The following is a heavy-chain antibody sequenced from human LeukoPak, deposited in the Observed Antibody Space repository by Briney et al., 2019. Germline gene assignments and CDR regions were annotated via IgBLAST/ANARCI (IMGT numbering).Heavy chain of an antibody. CDR2: IIPIFGTA. Sequence: SVKVSCKASGGTFSSYAISWVRQAPGQGPEWMGGIIPIFGTANYAQKFQGRVTITADESTSTAYMELSSLRSEDTAVYYCARGVDDYVWGSYRAPHLDYWGQGTLVTVSS. CDR1: GGTFSSYA. CDR3: ARGVDDYVWGSYRAPHLDY. V-gene: IGHV1-69*13. D-gene: IGHD3-16*02. J-gene: IGHJ4*02.